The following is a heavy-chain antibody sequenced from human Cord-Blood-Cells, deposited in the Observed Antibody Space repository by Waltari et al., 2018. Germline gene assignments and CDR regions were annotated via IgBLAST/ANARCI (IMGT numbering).Heavy chain of an antibody. CDR1: GGTFSSYA. CDR2: IIPIFGTA. D-gene: IGHD2-2*01. J-gene: IGHJ6*02. CDR3: ARGGRVVVPAAVYYYYGMDV. Sequence: QVQLVQSGAEVKKPGSSVKVSCKASGGTFSSYAISWVRQAPGHGLEWMGGIIPIFGTANYAQKFQGRVTITADESTSTAYMELSSLRSEDTAVYYCARGGRVVVPAAVYYYYGMDVWGQGTTVTVSS. V-gene: IGHV1-69*01.